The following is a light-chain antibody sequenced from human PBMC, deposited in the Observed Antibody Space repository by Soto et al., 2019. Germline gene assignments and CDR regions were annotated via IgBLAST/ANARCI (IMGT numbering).Light chain of an antibody. CDR1: QSVSSN. CDR2: GAS. J-gene: IGKJ4*01. Sequence: IVLTQSPATLSVSPGERATLSCMASQSVSSNLAWHQQRPGQAPRLLIYGASTRATGVPARFSGSGSGTDFTLTISRLEPEDFAVYYCQQYGSSPPLTFGGGTKVDIK. CDR3: QQYGSSPPLT. V-gene: IGKV3-20*01.